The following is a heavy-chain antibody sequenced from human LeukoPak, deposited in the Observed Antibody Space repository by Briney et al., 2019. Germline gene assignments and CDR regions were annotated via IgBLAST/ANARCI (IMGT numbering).Heavy chain of an antibody. J-gene: IGHJ5*02. D-gene: IGHD3-16*01. Sequence: SETLSLTCTVSGGSISNSSYFWGWIRQPPGRGLEWIGSIYHSGSTYYNPSLKSRVTISVDTSKNQFSLKLSSVTAADTAVYYCARPGLGWFDPWGQGTLVTVSS. CDR3: ARPGLGWFDP. CDR2: IYHSGST. V-gene: IGHV4-39*07. CDR1: GGSISNSSYF.